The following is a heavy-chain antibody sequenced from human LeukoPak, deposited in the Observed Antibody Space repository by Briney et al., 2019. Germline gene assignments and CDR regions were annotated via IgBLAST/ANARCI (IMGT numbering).Heavy chain of an antibody. CDR1: GGSISSGSYF. CDR3: ARGGAMGTYYYYMDV. Sequence: KTSETLSLTCTVSGGSISSGSYFWSWIRQPAGKGLEWIGRIYTSGSTNYNPSLKSRVTISVDTSKNQFSLKLSSVTAADTAVYYCARGGAMGTYYYYMDVWGKGTTVTISS. J-gene: IGHJ6*03. CDR2: IYTSGST. V-gene: IGHV4-61*02. D-gene: IGHD1-1*01.